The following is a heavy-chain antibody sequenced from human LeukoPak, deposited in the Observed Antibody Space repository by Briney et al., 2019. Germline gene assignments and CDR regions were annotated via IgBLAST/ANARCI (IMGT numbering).Heavy chain of an antibody. CDR2: ISSSGSTI. J-gene: IGHJ4*02. V-gene: IGHV3-11*01. D-gene: IGHD6-13*01. CDR3: ARGAEYSSSWYLLDY. Sequence: GGSLRLSCAASGFTFSDYYMSWIRQAPGKGLEWVSYISSSGSTIYYADSVKGRFTISRDNAKNSLYLQMNSLRAEDTAVYYCARGAEYSSSWYLLDYWGQGTLVTVSS. CDR1: GFTFSDYY.